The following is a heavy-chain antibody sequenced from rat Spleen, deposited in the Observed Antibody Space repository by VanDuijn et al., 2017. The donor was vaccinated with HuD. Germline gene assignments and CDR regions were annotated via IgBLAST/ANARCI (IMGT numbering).Heavy chain of an antibody. D-gene: IGHD1-11*01. J-gene: IGHJ3*01. CDR2: ISNVGST. Sequence: QVQLKESGPGLVQPSQTLSLTCTVSGFPLTSYTVSWVLQPPGKGLEWIAAISNVGSTYYNSALNSRLSISRDTSKSQVFLKMNSLQTDDTAIYFCTRTYGGYTSHWFAYWGQGTLVTVSP. V-gene: IGHV2-6*01. CDR1: GFPLTSYT. CDR3: TRTYGGYTSHWFAY.